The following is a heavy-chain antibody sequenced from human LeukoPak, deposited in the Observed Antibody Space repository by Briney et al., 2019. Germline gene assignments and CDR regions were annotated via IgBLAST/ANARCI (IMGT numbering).Heavy chain of an antibody. V-gene: IGHV3-30*03. CDR3: ARVRTYYFDY. CDR2: ISYDGNNK. CDR1: GFTFSNYG. J-gene: IGHJ4*02. Sequence: GGSLRLSCAASGFTFSNYGVHWVRQAPGKGLEWVAVISYDGNNKYYADSIKGRFTISRDNSANTLYLQMNSLRVEDTAVYYCARVRTYYFDYWGQGTLVTVSS.